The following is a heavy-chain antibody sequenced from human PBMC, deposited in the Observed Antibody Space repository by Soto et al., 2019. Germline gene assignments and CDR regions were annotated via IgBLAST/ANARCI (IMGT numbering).Heavy chain of an antibody. D-gene: IGHD1-26*01. J-gene: IGHJ4*02. CDR1: GGSISSYY. CDR2: IYYSGIT. Sequence: QVQLQESGPGLVKPSETLSLTCTVSGGSISSYYWSWIRQPPGKGLERIGYIYYSGITNYNPSLESGVTITVDASKYEFSLNLSSVTAAGAAVYYCARQGSYSLRDWGQGTLVTVS. CDR3: ARQGSYSLRD. V-gene: IGHV4-59*08.